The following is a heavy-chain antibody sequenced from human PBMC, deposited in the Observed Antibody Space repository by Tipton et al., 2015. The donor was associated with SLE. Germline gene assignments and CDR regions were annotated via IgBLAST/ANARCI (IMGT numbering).Heavy chain of an antibody. J-gene: IGHJ4*02. V-gene: IGHV4-4*02. CDR3: ARVLWGSAGTFDY. D-gene: IGHD6-19*01. CDR1: GGSIGSDNW. Sequence: TLSLTCAVSGGSIGSDNWWTWVRQPPGKGLEWIGEVYHTGSTHYNPSFKSRVAMSVDKSKNHFFLELTSVIAADTAVYYCARVLWGSAGTFDYWGQGALVTVSS. CDR2: VYHTGST.